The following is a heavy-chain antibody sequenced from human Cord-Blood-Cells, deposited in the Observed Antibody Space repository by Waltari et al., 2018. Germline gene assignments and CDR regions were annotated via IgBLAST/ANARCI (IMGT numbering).Heavy chain of an antibody. J-gene: IGHJ5*02. CDR2: IYTSGST. CDR3: ARGIAAAGNLNWFDP. Sequence: QVQLQESGPGLVKPSQTLSLTCTVSGGSISSGSYYWSWIRQPAGKGLEWIGYIYTSGSTNYNPSRKSRVTISVDTSKNQFSLKLSSVTAADTAVYYCARGIAAAGNLNWFDPWGQGTLVTVSS. CDR1: GGSISSGSYY. V-gene: IGHV4-61*09. D-gene: IGHD6-13*01.